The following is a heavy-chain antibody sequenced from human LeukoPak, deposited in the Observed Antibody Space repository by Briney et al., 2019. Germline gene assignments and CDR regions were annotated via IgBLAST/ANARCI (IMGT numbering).Heavy chain of an antibody. D-gene: IGHD3-9*01. CDR2: MNPNSGNT. Sequence: ASVKVSCKASGYTFTSYDINWVRQATGQGLEWMGWMNPNSGNTGYAQKFQGRVTMTRYTSISTAYMELSSLRSEDTAVYYCARGSIFWPTADRWFDPWGQGTLVTVSS. J-gene: IGHJ5*02. V-gene: IGHV1-8*01. CDR3: ARGSIFWPTADRWFDP. CDR1: GYTFTSYD.